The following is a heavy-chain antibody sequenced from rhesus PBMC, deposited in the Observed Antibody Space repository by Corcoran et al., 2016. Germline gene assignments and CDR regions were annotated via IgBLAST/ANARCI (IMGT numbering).Heavy chain of an antibody. CDR2: IYATSMT. J-gene: IGHJ5-1*01. CDR1: GGSMSESSF. Sequence: QVRLQESGPGLVKSSETLSLTCAVSGGSMSESSFWNWIRQPPGKGLEWIGNIYATSMTSYNPSLQCRVTISKDTSNNQFFLKITSVTAADTAVYYCASPFERGRFEVWGAGVLVTVSS. CDR3: ASPFERGRFEV. D-gene: IGHD3-34*01. V-gene: IGHV4S9*01.